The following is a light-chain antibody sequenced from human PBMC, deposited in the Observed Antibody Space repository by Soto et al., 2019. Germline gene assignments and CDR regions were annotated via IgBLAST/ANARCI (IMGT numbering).Light chain of an antibody. CDR1: QSVTNNY. CDR2: VVS. CDR3: QQHGSSPLT. Sequence: EIVLTQSPGTLSLSPGERATLSCRASQSVTNNYIAWYQQKPGQAPRLLLYVVSNRATGVPDRFGGSGSGTDFTLTISRLEPEDFAVYYCQQHGSSPLTFGGGTTVEVK. J-gene: IGKJ4*01. V-gene: IGKV3-20*01.